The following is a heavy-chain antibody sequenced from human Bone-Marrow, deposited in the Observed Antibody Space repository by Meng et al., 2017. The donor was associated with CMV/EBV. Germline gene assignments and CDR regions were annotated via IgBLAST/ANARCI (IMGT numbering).Heavy chain of an antibody. CDR3: ASPSGGTYYGMDV. CDR1: GYTFTGYY. J-gene: IGHJ6*02. V-gene: IGHV1-2*02. Sequence: ASVKVSCKASGYTFTGYYMHWVRQAPGQGLEWMGWINPNSGGTNYAQKLQGRVTMTTDTSTSTAYMAMRSLRSDDTAVYYCASPSGGTYYGMDVWGQGTRVTVSS. D-gene: IGHD1-26*01. CDR2: INPNSGGT.